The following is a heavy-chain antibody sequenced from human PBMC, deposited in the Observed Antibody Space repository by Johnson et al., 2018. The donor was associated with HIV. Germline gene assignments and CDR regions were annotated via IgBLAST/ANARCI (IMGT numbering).Heavy chain of an antibody. V-gene: IGHV3-30*04. D-gene: IGHD6-19*01. Sequence: QMQLVESGGGVVQPGRSLRLSCAASGFTFSSYAMHWVRQAPGKGLEWVAVVSYDGSNKYYGDSVKGRFTISRDNSKSTLYLQIHSLRADDSGVYFCARDAHRGMAGTWDAFDIWGQGTMVTVSS. CDR3: ARDAHRGMAGTWDAFDI. CDR2: VSYDGSNK. J-gene: IGHJ3*02. CDR1: GFTFSSYA.